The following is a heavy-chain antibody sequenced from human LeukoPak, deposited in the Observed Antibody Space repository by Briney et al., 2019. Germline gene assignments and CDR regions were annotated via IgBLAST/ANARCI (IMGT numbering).Heavy chain of an antibody. V-gene: IGHV3-7*01. CDR2: IKQEGSEK. CDR3: ARGFELDY. Sequence: GGSLRLSCAASGFTFSFWMSWVRQAPGKGLEWVANIKQEGSEKHYVGSVKGRFTISRDDARNSLYLQMNSLRDEDTAVYFCARGFELDYWGQGTLVTVSS. J-gene: IGHJ4*02. CDR1: GFTFSFW.